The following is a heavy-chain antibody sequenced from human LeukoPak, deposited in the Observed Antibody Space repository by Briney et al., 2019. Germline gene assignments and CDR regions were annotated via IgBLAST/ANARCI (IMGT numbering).Heavy chain of an antibody. CDR3: AKDAGTMVRGVIIK. Sequence: PGRSLRPSCAASGFTFSSYGMHWVRQAPGKGLEWVAVIWYDGSNKYYADSVKGRFTISRDNSKNTLYLQMNSLRAEDTAVYYCAKDAGTMVRGVIIKWGQGTLVTVSS. CDR2: IWYDGSNK. CDR1: GFTFSSYG. J-gene: IGHJ4*02. V-gene: IGHV3-33*06. D-gene: IGHD3-10*01.